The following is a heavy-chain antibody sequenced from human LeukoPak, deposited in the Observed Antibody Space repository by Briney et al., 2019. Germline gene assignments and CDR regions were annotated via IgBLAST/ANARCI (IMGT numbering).Heavy chain of an antibody. J-gene: IGHJ4*02. CDR2: IYYSGYT. D-gene: IGHD5-18*01. CDR1: GGSISSYY. V-gene: IGHV4-59*01. Sequence: SETLSLTCTVSGGSISSYYWGWIRQSPGMGLEWTGYIYYSGYTNYNPSLKSRVTISVDTSNNQFSLKLSSVTAADTAVYYCARSEPRGYSYGFVDNWGQGTLVTVSS. CDR3: ARSEPRGYSYGFVDN.